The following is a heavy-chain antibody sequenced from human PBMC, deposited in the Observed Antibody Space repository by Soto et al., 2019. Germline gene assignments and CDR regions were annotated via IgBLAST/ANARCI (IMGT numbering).Heavy chain of an antibody. V-gene: IGHV1-69*01. Sequence: QVQLLQSGAEVKKPGSSVKVSCKASGGTFRSYTFSWVRQAPGQGLEWMGGIIPIFVITSYAQKFQASVTNTAHESTSTAYMELSSLRSDATAGYYCARHHWFHTCGQGTLVTLSS. CDR3: ARHHWFHT. CDR2: IIPIFVIT. J-gene: IGHJ5*02. CDR1: GGTFRSYT.